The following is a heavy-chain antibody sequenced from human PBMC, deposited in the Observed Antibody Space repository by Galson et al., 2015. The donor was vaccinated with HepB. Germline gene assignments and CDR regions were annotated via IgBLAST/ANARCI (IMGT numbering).Heavy chain of an antibody. V-gene: IGHV3-23*01. J-gene: IGHJ4*02. CDR2: ISGSGGST. Sequence: LRLSCAASGFTFSSYAMSWVRQAPGKGLEWVSAISGSGGSTYYADSVKGRFTISRDNSKNTLYLQMNSLRAEDTAVYYCAKDPYYRIAVAGTDYWGQGTLVTVSS. CDR3: AKDPYYRIAVAGTDY. D-gene: IGHD6-19*01. CDR1: GFTFSSYA.